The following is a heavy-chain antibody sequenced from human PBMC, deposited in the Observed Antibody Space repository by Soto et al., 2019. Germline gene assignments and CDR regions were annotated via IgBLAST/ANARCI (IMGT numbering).Heavy chain of an antibody. D-gene: IGHD1-26*01. J-gene: IGHJ6*02. CDR1: GFTFSNYG. Sequence: GGSLRLSCAASGFTFSNYGMHWVRQAPGKGLEWVAIIWHDGNNKYYADSVRGRFIISRDNSKDRLYLQMNSLRAEDTAVYYCASDLVGASDSYGLDVWGQGTPVTVSS. V-gene: IGHV3-33*01. CDR2: IWHDGNNK. CDR3: ASDLVGASDSYGLDV.